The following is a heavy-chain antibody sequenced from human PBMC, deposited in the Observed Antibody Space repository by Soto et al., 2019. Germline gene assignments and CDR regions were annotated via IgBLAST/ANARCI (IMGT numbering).Heavy chain of an antibody. V-gene: IGHV6-1*01. D-gene: IGHD1-7*01. CDR1: GDSVSSNSAA. J-gene: IGHJ6*03. CDR2: TYYRSRWYK. CDR3: AGTTSNYWLYMDV. Sequence: QVQLQESGPGLVKPSQTLSLTCVISGDSVSSNSAAWNWIRLSPSRGLEWLARTYYRSRWYKDYAVSVRSLITVNSDTSKNQFFLQLTSVTPEDTAVYYCAGTTSNYWLYMDVRGKGATVTVSS.